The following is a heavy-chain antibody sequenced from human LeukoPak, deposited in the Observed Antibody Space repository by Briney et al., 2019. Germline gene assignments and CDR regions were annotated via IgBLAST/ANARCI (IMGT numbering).Heavy chain of an antibody. CDR1: GFSFKDTG. Sequence: GRSLRLSCAASGFSFKDTGMHWVRQAPGKSPEWLTIIWYDGSTKYYAAYVKGRFTVSRDNSKNILYLQMNRLRAEDTAVYYCARGVPYASWSGPHYSDYWGQGTLVTVSS. V-gene: IGHV3-33*01. D-gene: IGHD3-3*01. CDR2: IWYDGSTK. CDR3: ARGVPYASWSGPHYSDY. J-gene: IGHJ4*02.